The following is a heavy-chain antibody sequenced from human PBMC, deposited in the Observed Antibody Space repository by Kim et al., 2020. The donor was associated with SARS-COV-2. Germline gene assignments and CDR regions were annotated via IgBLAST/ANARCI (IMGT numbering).Heavy chain of an antibody. CDR3: ASGAGSFDF. Sequence: WYNEYAVSVKSRITINPDTSKNQFSLQLNSVTPEDTAVYYCASGAGSFDFWGQGTLVTVSS. CDR2: WYN. J-gene: IGHJ4*02. D-gene: IGHD6-19*01. V-gene: IGHV6-1*01.